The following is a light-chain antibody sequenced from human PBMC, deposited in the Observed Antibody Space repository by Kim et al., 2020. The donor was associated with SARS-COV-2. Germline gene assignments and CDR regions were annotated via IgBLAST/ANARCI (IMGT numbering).Light chain of an antibody. J-gene: IGLJ2*01. Sequence: GKTVIISCTRSSGSIASNYVQWYQQRPGSAPTTVVYEDNQRPSGVPDRFSGSIDSSSNSASLTISGLKTEDEADYYCQSYDSNNVIFGGGTQLTVL. CDR1: SGSIASNY. CDR2: EDN. CDR3: QSYDSNNVI. V-gene: IGLV6-57*03.